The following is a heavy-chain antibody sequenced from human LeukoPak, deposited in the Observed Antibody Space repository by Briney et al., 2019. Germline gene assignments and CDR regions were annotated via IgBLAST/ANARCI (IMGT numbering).Heavy chain of an antibody. CDR3: ARKVGATTYPDWFDP. Sequence: SETLSLTCAVYGGSFSDYYWSWIRQPPGKGLEGIGEINHSGSTNYNPSLKSRLTISVDTSKKQCSLKLGSVTAADTAVYYCARKVGATTYPDWFDPWGQGTLVTVSS. V-gene: IGHV4-34*01. CDR2: INHSGST. CDR1: GGSFSDYY. D-gene: IGHD1-26*01. J-gene: IGHJ5*02.